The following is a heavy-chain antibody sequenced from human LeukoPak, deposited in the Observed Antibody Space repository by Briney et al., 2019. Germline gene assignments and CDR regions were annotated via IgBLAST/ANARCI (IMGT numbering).Heavy chain of an antibody. D-gene: IGHD6-19*01. J-gene: IGHJ4*02. CDR2: ISYDGSNK. Sequence: GGSLRLSCAASGFTFSSYAMHWVRQAPGKGLEWVAVISYDGSNKYYADSVKGRFTISRDNSKSTLYLQMNSLRAEDTAVYYCARDEQWLAQDWGQGTLVTVSS. V-gene: IGHV3-30-3*01. CDR1: GFTFSSYA. CDR3: ARDEQWLAQD.